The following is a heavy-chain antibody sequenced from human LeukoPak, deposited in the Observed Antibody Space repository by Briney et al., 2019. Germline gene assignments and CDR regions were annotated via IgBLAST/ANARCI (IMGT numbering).Heavy chain of an antibody. D-gene: IGHD6-6*01. J-gene: IGHJ4*02. CDR3: AREGYSSSSVLGY. CDR1: GGTFSSYA. CDR2: IIPIFGTA. V-gene: IGHV1-69*13. Sequence: ASVKVSCKASGGTFSSYAISWVRQAPGQGLEWMGGIIPIFGTANYAQKFQGRVTITADESTSTAYMELSSLRSEDTAVYYCAREGYSSSSVLGYWGQGTLVTVSS.